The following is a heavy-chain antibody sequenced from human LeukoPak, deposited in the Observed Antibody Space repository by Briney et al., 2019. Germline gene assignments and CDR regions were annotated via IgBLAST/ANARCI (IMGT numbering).Heavy chain of an antibody. D-gene: IGHD3-22*01. J-gene: IGHJ3*02. CDR3: ATPMIVVVTYAFDI. CDR1: GYTLTELS. Sequence: ASVKVSCKVSGYTLTELSMHWVRQAPGKGLEWMGGFDPEDGETIYAQKFQGRVTMTEDTSTDTAYMELSSLRSEDTAVYYCATPMIVVVTYAFDIWGQGTVVTVSS. V-gene: IGHV1-24*01. CDR2: FDPEDGET.